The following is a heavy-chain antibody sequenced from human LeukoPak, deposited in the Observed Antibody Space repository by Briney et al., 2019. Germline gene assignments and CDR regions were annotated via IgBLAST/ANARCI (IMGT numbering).Heavy chain of an antibody. V-gene: IGHV3-23*01. CDR3: AKISLRRDYYDSSGYGFDI. CDR2: ISGSGGST. Sequence: PGGSLRLSCAASGFTFSSYAMSWVRQAPGKGLEWVSAISGSGGSTYSADSVKGRFSISRDNSKNTLYLQMNSLRAEDTAVYYCAKISLRRDYYDSSGYGFDIWGQGTMVTVSS. D-gene: IGHD3-22*01. J-gene: IGHJ3*02. CDR1: GFTFSSYA.